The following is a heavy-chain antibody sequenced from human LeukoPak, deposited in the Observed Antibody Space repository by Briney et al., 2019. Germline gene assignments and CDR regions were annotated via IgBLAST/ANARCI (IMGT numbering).Heavy chain of an antibody. CDR1: GDSISSGNYY. Sequence: SQTLSLTCSVSGDSISSGNYYWTWIRQPAGKGLEWIGRIYTSGSTNYNPSLKSRVTILVDTSKNQFSLKLSSVTAADTAVYYCASHRGSVDYWGQGTLVTVSS. CDR3: ASHRGSVDY. D-gene: IGHD1-14*01. V-gene: IGHV4-61*02. J-gene: IGHJ4*02. CDR2: IYTSGST.